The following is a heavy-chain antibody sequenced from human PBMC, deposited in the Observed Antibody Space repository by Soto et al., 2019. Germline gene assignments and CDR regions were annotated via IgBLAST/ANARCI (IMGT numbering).Heavy chain of an antibody. CDR1: GFTFRKAW. D-gene: IGHD3-3*01. V-gene: IGHV3-15*07. J-gene: IGHJ6*02. CDR2: IKSKTDGGTT. CDR3: STKVGDTVRFLDWPIKDSYYYYGMDV. Sequence: PGGSLSLSCAASGFTFRKAWRNWGRQAAGKWVEWVGRIKSKTDGGTTDYAAPVKGRFTISRDDSKNTLYLQMNSLKTEDTAVYYCSTKVGDTVRFLDWPIKDSYYYYGMDVWGQGTTVPVSS.